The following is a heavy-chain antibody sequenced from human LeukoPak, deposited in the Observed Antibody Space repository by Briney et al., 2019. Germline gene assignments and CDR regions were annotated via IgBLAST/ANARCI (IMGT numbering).Heavy chain of an antibody. CDR2: ISNSGSTK. D-gene: IGHD2-2*01. V-gene: IGHV3-48*03. Sequence: GGSLRLSCAASGFTFSSFEMNWVRQAPGKGLEWISYISNSGSTKYYADSVKGRFTISRDNAEKSLYLQVNSLRAEDTAVYYCARDVGYVGPFDYWGQGILVTVSS. J-gene: IGHJ4*02. CDR3: ARDVGYVGPFDY. CDR1: GFTFSSFE.